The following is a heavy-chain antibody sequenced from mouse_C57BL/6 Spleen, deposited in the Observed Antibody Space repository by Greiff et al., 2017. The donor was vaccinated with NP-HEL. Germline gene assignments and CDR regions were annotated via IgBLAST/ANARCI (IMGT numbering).Heavy chain of an antibody. CDR3: ARWDYDFDY. J-gene: IGHJ2*01. Sequence: VQLQQSGAELVRPGASVKLSCKASGYTFTDYYINWVKQRPGQGLEWIARIYPGSGNTYYNEKFKGKATLTAEKSSSTAYMQLSSLTSEDSAVYFCARWDYDFDYWGQGTTLTVSS. CDR1: GYTFTDYY. D-gene: IGHD2-4*01. CDR2: IYPGSGNT. V-gene: IGHV1-76*01.